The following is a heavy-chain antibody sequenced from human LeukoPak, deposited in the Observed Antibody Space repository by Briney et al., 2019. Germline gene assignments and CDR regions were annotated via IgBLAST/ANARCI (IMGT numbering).Heavy chain of an antibody. CDR1: GFNFRNYG. CDR2: TRDDGSKN. CDR3: ANGDCRGGRCSSGAY. D-gene: IGHD2-15*01. J-gene: IGHJ4*02. V-gene: IGHV3-30*02. Sequence: GGSLRLSCAAAGFNFRNYGMHWVRQAPGKGLEWVAYTRDDGSKNWYGDSVKGRFTISRDNSKSTLYLQMNSLRGDDPAVYYCANGDCRGGRCSSGAYWGQGTLVTVSS.